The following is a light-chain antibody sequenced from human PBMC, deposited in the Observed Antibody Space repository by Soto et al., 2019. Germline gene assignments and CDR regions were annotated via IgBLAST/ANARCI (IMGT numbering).Light chain of an antibody. CDR2: GAS. CDR3: QQYGSSQS. Sequence: EIVLTQSPGTLSLSPVERATLSCRASQSVSSSYLAWYQQKPGQAPRLLIYGASSRATGIPDRFSGSGSGTDFTLTISRLEPEDFAVYYCQQYGSSQSFGGGTKVDIK. V-gene: IGKV3-20*01. CDR1: QSVSSSY. J-gene: IGKJ4*01.